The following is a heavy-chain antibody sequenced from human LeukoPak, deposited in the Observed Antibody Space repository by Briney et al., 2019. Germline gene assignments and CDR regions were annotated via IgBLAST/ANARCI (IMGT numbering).Heavy chain of an antibody. CDR1: GFTFDDYG. CDR3: AREEGAVAGTETGFDY. J-gene: IGHJ4*02. Sequence: GGSLRLSCAASGFTFDDYGMSWVRQAPGKGLEWVSGINWNGGSTGYADSVKGRFTISRDNAKNSLYLQMNSLRAEDTAVYYCAREEGAVAGTETGFDYWGQGTLVTVSS. D-gene: IGHD6-19*01. V-gene: IGHV3-20*04. CDR2: INWNGGST.